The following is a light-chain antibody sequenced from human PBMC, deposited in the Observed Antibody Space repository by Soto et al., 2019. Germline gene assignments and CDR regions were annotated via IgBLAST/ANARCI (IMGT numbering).Light chain of an antibody. CDR2: EVS. Sequence: QSALTQPASVSGSLGQSITITCTGTSHDIGSYTLVSWYQHHPGRAPKLMIYEVSNRPSGVSNRFSGSKSGNTASLTISGLQAEDEADYYCSSYTSSSTLVVFGGGTKLTVL. CDR1: SHDIGSYTL. J-gene: IGLJ2*01. V-gene: IGLV2-14*02. CDR3: SSYTSSSTLVV.